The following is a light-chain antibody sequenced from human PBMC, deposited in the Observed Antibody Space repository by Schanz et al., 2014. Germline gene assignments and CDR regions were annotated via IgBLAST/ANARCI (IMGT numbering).Light chain of an antibody. J-gene: IGKJ4*01. CDR1: QSVHRNY. Sequence: ETVLTQSPGTLSLSPGERATLSCRASQSVHRNYLAWHQQKPGQAPRLLIYAASSRATGIPDRFSGRGSGADFTLTISRLEPEDFAVYYCKQRSNWPLTFGGGTKVEIK. CDR2: AAS. V-gene: IGKV3D-20*02. CDR3: KQRSNWPLT.